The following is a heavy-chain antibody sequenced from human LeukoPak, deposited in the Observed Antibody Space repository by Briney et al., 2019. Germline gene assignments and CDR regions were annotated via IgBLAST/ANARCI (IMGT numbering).Heavy chain of an antibody. J-gene: IGHJ4*02. CDR3: ARGQKSALIYNSGTYAYYFDY. D-gene: IGHD3-10*01. CDR2: MNPNSDNT. V-gene: IGHV1-8*01. Sequence: GASVKVSCKASGYTFTNYDINWVRQATGQGLEWMGWMNPNSDNTGYAQKFQGRVTMTWNTSITTAYLELSSLRSEDTAVYYCARGQKSALIYNSGTYAYYFDYWGQGTPVTVSS. CDR1: GYTFTNYD.